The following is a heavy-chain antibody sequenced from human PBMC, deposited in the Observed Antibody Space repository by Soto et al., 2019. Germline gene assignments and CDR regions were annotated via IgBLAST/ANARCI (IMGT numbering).Heavy chain of an antibody. CDR1: GSSISSGDYY. CDR2: IYYSGST. J-gene: IGHJ4*02. CDR3: AREVVGATRTMYNNDY. V-gene: IGHV4-30-4*01. D-gene: IGHD1-26*01. Sequence: SETLSLTCTVSGSSISSGDYYWSWIRQPPGKGLEWIGYIYYSGSTYYNPSLKSRVTISVDTSKNQFSLKLSSVTAADTAVYYCAREVVGATRTMYNNDYWGQGTLVTVSS.